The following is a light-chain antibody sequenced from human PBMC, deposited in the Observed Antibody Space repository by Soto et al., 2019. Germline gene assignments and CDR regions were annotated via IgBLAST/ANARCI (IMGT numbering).Light chain of an antibody. CDR3: HQSSSFPLT. CDR2: ATS. J-gene: IGKJ3*01. Sequence: DIQMTQSPSFVSASVGDRVTITCRASQGISNWLAWYQQKPGKAPKLLIYATSNLQGGVPSRFSGSGSGTDFTLTSGSLQPEDSATYYCHQSSSFPLTFGPGTKVDIK. CDR1: QGISNW. V-gene: IGKV1-12*01.